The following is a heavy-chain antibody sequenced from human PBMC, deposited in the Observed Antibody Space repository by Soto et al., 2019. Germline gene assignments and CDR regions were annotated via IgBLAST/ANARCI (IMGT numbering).Heavy chain of an antibody. D-gene: IGHD3-16*02. V-gene: IGHV3-30*18. J-gene: IGHJ4*02. CDR1: GFTFSSYA. CDR3: AKALGELSPESYDY. CDR2: ISYDGSDK. Sequence: QVPLVESGGGVVQPGRSLRLSCAASGFTFSSYAMHWVRQAPGKGLEWVAVISYDGSDKYYADSVKGRFTISRDNSKNTLNRQMNSLRADDTAVYYCAKALGELSPESYDYWGQGTLITVSS.